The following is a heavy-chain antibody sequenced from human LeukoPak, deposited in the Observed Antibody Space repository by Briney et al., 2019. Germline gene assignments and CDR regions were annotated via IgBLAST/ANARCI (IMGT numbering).Heavy chain of an antibody. CDR2: IYSSGST. D-gene: IGHD3-22*01. CDR1: GFTVSTNY. CDR3: ARTKYYYDSSGYPDAFDI. Sequence: GGSLRLSCAASGFTVSTNYMNWVRQAPGKGLEWVSVIYSSGSTYYADSVEGRSTISRDNSKNTLYLQMNGLRAEDTAVYYCARTKYYYDSSGYPDAFDIWGQGTMVTVSS. J-gene: IGHJ3*02. V-gene: IGHV3-53*01.